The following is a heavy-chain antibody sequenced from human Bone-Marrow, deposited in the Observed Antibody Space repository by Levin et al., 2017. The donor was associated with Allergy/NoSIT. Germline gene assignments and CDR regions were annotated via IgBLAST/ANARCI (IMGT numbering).Heavy chain of an antibody. CDR1: GGTFSSIS. J-gene: IGHJ4*02. D-gene: IGHD2-8*02. CDR2: IIPTFRTP. Sequence: SVKVSCKVTGGTFSSISFSWIREAPGHGLQWMGGIIPTFRTPHYAQNFQGRVTITADEPTTTVYMDLTSLRSDDTAIYYCAREGTGRYRGFYWGQGALVTVSS. CDR3: AREGTGRYRGFY. V-gene: IGHV1-69*13.